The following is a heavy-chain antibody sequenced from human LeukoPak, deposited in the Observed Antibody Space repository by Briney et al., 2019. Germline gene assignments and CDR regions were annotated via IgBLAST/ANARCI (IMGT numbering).Heavy chain of an antibody. Sequence: GASVKVSCKASGGTFSSYAISWVRQAPGQGLEWMGRIIPILGIANYAQKFQGRVTITADKSTSSAYMELSSLRSEDTAVYYCARVDGSGSYGQLGYWGQGTLVIVSS. CDR1: GGTFSSYA. CDR3: ARVDGSGSYGQLGY. J-gene: IGHJ4*02. D-gene: IGHD3-10*01. CDR2: IIPILGIA. V-gene: IGHV1-69*04.